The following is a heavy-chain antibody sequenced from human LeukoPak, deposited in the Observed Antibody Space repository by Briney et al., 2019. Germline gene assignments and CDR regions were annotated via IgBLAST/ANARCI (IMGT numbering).Heavy chain of an antibody. Sequence: DSVNVSCKASGYTFSGTGWYLYWLRQAPGQGLECMGWIHPNNGDTAYAQKFEGRVAMTRDTSISTAYMELRRLRPDDTAVYFCARDGPAQVVDLDYWGQGTLVTVSS. CDR1: GYTFSGTGWY. J-gene: IGHJ4*02. V-gene: IGHV1-2*02. CDR3: ARDGPAQVVDLDY. CDR2: IHPNNGDT. D-gene: IGHD2-15*01.